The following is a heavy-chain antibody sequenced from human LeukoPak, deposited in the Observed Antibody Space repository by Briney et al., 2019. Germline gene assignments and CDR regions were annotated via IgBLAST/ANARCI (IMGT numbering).Heavy chain of an antibody. V-gene: IGHV4-4*07. CDR1: GGSISSYY. CDR3: ARDRYCSSTSCYNGAFDI. Sequence: SETLSLTCTVSGGSISSYYWRWIRQPAGKGLEWIGHFYTSGSTNYNPSLRSRVTMSVDTSKNQFSLKLSSVTAADTAVYYCARDRYCSSTSCYNGAFDIWGQGTMVTVSS. D-gene: IGHD2-2*02. J-gene: IGHJ3*02. CDR2: FYTSGST.